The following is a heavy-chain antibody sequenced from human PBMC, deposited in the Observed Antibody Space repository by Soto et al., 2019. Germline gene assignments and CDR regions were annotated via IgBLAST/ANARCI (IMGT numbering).Heavy chain of an antibody. CDR1: GGSISSSSYY. J-gene: IGHJ4*02. Sequence: QLQLQESGPGLVKPSETLSLTCTVSGGSISSSSYYWGWIRQPPGKGLEWIGSIYYSGSTYYNPSLTGRVPIXXDXSXXQFSLKLSSVTAAXXXXXXXXXXXXXXXXXXXXXYXGQGTLVTVSS. V-gene: IGHV4-39*01. CDR2: IYYSGST. CDR3: XXXXXXXXXXXXXXY.